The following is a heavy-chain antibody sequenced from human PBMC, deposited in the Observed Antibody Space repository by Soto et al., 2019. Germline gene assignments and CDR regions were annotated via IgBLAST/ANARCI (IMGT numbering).Heavy chain of an antibody. CDR1: GYTFTNYT. Sequence: QVKLVQSGAEEKKPGASVKVSCKASGYTFTNYTMHWVRQAPGQRLERMGWINAGNGNTKYSQKFQGRVTITRDTSTSKAYMELSSLRSEDTAVYYCAGGTGSGMDDWGQGTTVTVSS. CDR3: AGGTGSGMDD. D-gene: IGHD3-10*01. V-gene: IGHV1-3*05. CDR2: INAGNGNT. J-gene: IGHJ6*02.